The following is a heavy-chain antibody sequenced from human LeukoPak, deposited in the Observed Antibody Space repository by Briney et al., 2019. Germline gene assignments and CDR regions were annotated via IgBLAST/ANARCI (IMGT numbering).Heavy chain of an antibody. V-gene: IGHV4-4*07. J-gene: IGHJ3*02. CDR3: ARDLTYYDTSGFPLYAFDI. Sequence: PSETLSLTCSVSGGSISSYYWSWIRQPAGKGLEWIGRIYTSGTTNYNPSLKSRVTISVDTSKNQFSLKLNSVPAADTAVYYCARDLTYYDTSGFPLYAFDIWGQGTMVTASS. D-gene: IGHD3-22*01. CDR2: IYTSGTT. CDR1: GGSISSYY.